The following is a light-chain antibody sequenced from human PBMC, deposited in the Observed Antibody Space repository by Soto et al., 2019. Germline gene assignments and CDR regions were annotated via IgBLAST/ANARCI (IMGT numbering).Light chain of an antibody. J-gene: IGKJ1*01. V-gene: IGKV1-5*03. Sequence: DIQMAQSPSTLSASVGDRVTITCRASQSISTWLAWYQHKAGKAPKLLIYKASNLESGVPSRFSGSGSGTEFSLTISSLHHEDFATYYCQQYNTYSFGQGTKVEIK. CDR2: KAS. CDR3: QQYNTYS. CDR1: QSISTW.